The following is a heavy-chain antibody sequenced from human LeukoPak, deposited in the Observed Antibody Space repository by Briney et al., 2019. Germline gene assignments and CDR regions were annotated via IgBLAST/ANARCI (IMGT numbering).Heavy chain of an antibody. V-gene: IGHV3-9*03. D-gene: IGHD2-2*01. J-gene: IGHJ4*02. CDR3: AKASGSHCSSTSCPFDY. CDR2: ISWNSGSI. Sequence: GGSLRLSCAASGFTFDDYAMHWVRQGPGKGLEWVSGISWNSGSIGYADSVKGRFTISRDNAKNSLYLQMNSLRAEDMALYYCAKASGSHCSSTSCPFDYWGQGTLVTVSS. CDR1: GFTFDDYA.